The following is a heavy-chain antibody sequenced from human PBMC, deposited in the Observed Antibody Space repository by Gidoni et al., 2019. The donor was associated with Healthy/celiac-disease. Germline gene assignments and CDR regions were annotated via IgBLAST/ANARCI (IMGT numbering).Heavy chain of an antibody. V-gene: IGHV4-39*07. CDR2: IYYSGST. D-gene: IGHD3-10*01. Sequence: QLQLQESGPGLVKPSETLSLTCTVSGGSISSSSYYWGWIRQPPGKGLEWIGSIYYSGSTYYNPSLKSRVTISVDTSKNQFSLKLSSVTAADTAVYYCARVLLWFGELHYFDYWGQGTLVTVSS. CDR1: GGSISSSSYY. J-gene: IGHJ4*02. CDR3: ARVLLWFGELHYFDY.